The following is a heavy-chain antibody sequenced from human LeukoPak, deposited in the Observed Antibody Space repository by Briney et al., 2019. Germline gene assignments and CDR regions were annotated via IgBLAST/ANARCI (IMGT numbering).Heavy chain of an antibody. CDR2: IYHNGST. D-gene: IGHD5-18*01. CDR3: ARGVTPNSYYYGMDV. Sequence: PSETLSLTCAVYGGSFSGYYWSWIRQPPGKGLEWIGYIYHNGSTYYNPSLKSRVTISVDRSKNQFSLKLSSVTAADTAVYYCARGVTPNSYYYGMDVWGQGTTVTVSS. CDR1: GGSFSGYY. V-gene: IGHV4-34*01. J-gene: IGHJ6*02.